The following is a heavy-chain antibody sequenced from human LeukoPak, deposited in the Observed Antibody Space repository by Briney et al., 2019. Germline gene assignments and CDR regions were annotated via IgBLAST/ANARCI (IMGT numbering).Heavy chain of an antibody. V-gene: IGHV1-18*01. CDR2: ISAYNGNT. D-gene: IGHD3-3*01. J-gene: IGHJ4*02. Sequence: ASVKVSCKASGYTFTSYGIRWVRQAPGQGLEWMGFISAYNGNTNYAQKLQGRVTMTTDTSTSTAYMELRSLRSDDTAVYYCARETTGDFWSGYRYLDYWGQGTLVTVSS. CDR1: GYTFTSYG. CDR3: ARETTGDFWSGYRYLDY.